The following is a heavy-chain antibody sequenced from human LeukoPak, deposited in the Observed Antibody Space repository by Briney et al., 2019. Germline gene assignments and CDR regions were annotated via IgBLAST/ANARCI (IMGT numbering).Heavy chain of an antibody. CDR1: GYTFSSYD. Sequence: GASVKVSCKASGYTFSSYDINWVRQATGQGLEWMGWMNPNSGNTGYAQKFQGRLNMTRNTSISTAYMELRSLRSEDTAVCYCARRVGSGWPVQHWGQGTLVTVSS. CDR3: ARRVGSGWPVQH. J-gene: IGHJ1*01. D-gene: IGHD6-19*01. V-gene: IGHV1-8*01. CDR2: MNPNSGNT.